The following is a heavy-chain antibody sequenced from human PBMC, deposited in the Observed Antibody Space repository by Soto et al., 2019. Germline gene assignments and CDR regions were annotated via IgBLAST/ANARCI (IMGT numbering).Heavy chain of an antibody. D-gene: IGHD3-3*01. V-gene: IGHV1-69*01. CDR3: ARGPGPGIFHGTEPRFDP. CDR2: IIPIFGTA. CDR1: GGTFSSYA. Sequence: MVSCDASGGTFSSYAISWVRQAPGQWLEWMGGIIPIFGTANYAQKFQGRVTITADESTSTAYMELSSLRSEDTAVYYCARGPGPGIFHGTEPRFDPWGQGTLVTVSS. J-gene: IGHJ5*02.